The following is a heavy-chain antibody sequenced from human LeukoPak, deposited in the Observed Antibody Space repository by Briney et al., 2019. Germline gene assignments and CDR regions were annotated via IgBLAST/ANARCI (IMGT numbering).Heavy chain of an antibody. V-gene: IGHV3-11*04. J-gene: IGHJ4*02. CDR1: DGSFSGYY. D-gene: IGHD3-9*01. CDR3: ARDMRYFDWLCFDY. CDR2: ISSSGGTI. Sequence: LSLTCAVYDGSFSGYYWSWIRQPPGKGLEWVSYISSSGGTIYYADSVKGRFTISRDNAKNSLYLQMNSLRAEDTAVYYCARDMRYFDWLCFDYWGQGTLVTVSS.